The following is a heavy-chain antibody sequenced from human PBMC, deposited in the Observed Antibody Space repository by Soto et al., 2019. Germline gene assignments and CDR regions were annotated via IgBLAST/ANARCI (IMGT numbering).Heavy chain of an antibody. CDR1: GGSISSGDYY. J-gene: IGHJ3*02. Sequence: PSETLSLTCTVSGGSISSGDYYWSWIRQPPGKGLEWIGYIYYSGSTYYNPSLKSRVTISVDTSKNQFSLKLSSVTAADTAVYYCAREAVVTATFDIWGQGTMVTVSS. CDR3: AREAVVTATFDI. V-gene: IGHV4-30-4*01. CDR2: IYYSGST. D-gene: IGHD2-21*02.